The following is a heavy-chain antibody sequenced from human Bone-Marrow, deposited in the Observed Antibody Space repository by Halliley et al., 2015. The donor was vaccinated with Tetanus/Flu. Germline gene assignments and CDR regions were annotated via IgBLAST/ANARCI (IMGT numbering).Heavy chain of an antibody. Sequence: YDGSDAFYADSVKGRFIISRDNSENTLSLLMNGLRAEDTAVYYCAKDHEITLDNVVGPNPFDHWGQGTLVTVSS. J-gene: IGHJ4*02. V-gene: IGHV3-30*02. CDR2: YDGSDA. CDR3: AKDHEITLDNVVGPNPFDH. D-gene: IGHD3-10*01.